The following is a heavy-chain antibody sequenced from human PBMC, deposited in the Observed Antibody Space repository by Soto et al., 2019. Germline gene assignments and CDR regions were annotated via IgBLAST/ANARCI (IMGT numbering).Heavy chain of an antibody. CDR2: IYYSGST. CDR1: GGSISSYY. CDR3: AGGSWFDP. J-gene: IGHJ5*02. D-gene: IGHD3-16*01. V-gene: IGHV4-59*01. Sequence: SETLSLTCTVSGGSISSYYWSWIRQPPGKGLEWIGYIYYSGSTNYNPSLKSRVTISVDTSKNQFSLKLSSVTAADTAVYYCAGGSWFDPWGQGTLVTVSS.